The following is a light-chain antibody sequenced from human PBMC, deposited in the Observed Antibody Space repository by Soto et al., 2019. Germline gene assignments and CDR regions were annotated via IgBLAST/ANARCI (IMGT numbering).Light chain of an antibody. V-gene: IGKV3-15*01. CDR3: LQYHNLWA. CDR1: ESVLNN. Sequence: EVVMTQSPATLSVSLGERATLSCRASESVLNNLAWYQQKPGQAPRLLIYGASTRATGIPARFSGSGSGTEFALTISSLQSEDFTVYSCLQYHNLWAFGQGTKVDIK. CDR2: GAS. J-gene: IGKJ1*01.